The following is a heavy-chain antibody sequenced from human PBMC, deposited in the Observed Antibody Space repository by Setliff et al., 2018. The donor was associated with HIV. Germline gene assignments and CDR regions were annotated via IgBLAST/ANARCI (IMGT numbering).Heavy chain of an antibody. CDR3: ARIGMEYYYYYMDV. Sequence: SETLSLTCAVYGGSFSGYYWSWIRQHPGKGLEWIGYIYYSGSTYYNPSLKSLVTISVDTSKNQFSLKLSSVTAADTAVYYCARIGMEYYYYYMDVWGKGTTVTVSS. V-gene: IGHV4-31*01. J-gene: IGHJ6*03. CDR1: GGSFSGYY. CDR2: IYYSGST. D-gene: IGHD1-1*01.